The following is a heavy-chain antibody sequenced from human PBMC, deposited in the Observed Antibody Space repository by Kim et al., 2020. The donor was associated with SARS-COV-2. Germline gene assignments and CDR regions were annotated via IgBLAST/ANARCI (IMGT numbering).Heavy chain of an antibody. CDR3: AKHGGHFDN. Sequence: SETLSLTCTVSGGSIDNNAYYWGWLRQPPGGGLEWIGSFHYSGNSYYNPSLKSRLTASGDTTKNQFSLTLTSVTAADTVVYYCAKHGGHFDNWGQVALAT. CDR1: GGSIDNNAYY. D-gene: IGHD3-16*01. V-gene: IGHV4-39*01. CDR2: FHYSGNS. J-gene: IGHJ4*02.